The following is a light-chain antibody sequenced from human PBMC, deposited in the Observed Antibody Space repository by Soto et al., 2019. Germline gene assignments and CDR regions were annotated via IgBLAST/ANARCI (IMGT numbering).Light chain of an antibody. CDR3: AAWDDSLSGVV. Sequence: QSVLTQPPSASGTPGQRVTISCSGSSSNIGSNTVNWYQQLPGTAPKLLIYSNNQRPSGVPDRFSGSKSGTSASLAIGGLRSEDEADYYCAAWDDSLSGVVFGGGTKLTVL. J-gene: IGLJ3*02. CDR2: SNN. CDR1: SSNIGSNT. V-gene: IGLV1-44*01.